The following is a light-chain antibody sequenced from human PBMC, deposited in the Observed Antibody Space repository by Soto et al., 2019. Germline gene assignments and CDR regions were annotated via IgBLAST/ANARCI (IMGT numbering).Light chain of an antibody. J-gene: IGLJ3*02. CDR3: SSYTSTTTLEGV. V-gene: IGLV2-14*01. CDR2: EVS. Sequence: QSALTQPASVSGSPGQSITISCTGTSSDVAGYKYVSWYQQHPGKAPKLMIYEVSNRPSGVSNRFSGSKSGNTASLTISGLQPEDKADYYCSSYTSTTTLEGVFGGGTKLTVL. CDR1: SSDVAGYKY.